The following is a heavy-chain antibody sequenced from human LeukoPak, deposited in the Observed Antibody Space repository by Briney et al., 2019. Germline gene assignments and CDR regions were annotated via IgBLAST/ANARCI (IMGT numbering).Heavy chain of an antibody. V-gene: IGHV3-21*01. J-gene: IGHJ4*02. Sequence: GGSLRLSCAASGFAFSSYSMNWVRQAPGKGLEWVSSISSSSSYIYYADSVKGRFTISRDNAKNSLYLQMNSLRAEDTAVYYCARDFSLSVVPYYFDYWGQGTLVTVSS. D-gene: IGHD2-2*01. CDR1: GFAFSSYS. CDR3: ARDFSLSVVPYYFDY. CDR2: ISSSSSYI.